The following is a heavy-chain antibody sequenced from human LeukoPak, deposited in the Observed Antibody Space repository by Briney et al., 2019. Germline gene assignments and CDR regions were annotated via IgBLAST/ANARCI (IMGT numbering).Heavy chain of an antibody. D-gene: IGHD5-24*01. CDR3: ARGGNIEMTTMSGGSDY. Sequence: ASVKVSCKASGYTFTDYYMHWVRQAPGQGLEWMGWLNPNSGDTNYAQKFQGRVSMTRDTSSSTAYMDMRDLRSEDTAVYYCARGGNIEMTTMSGGSDYWGQGTLVSVSS. J-gene: IGHJ4*02. V-gene: IGHV1-2*02. CDR1: GYTFTDYY. CDR2: LNPNSGDT.